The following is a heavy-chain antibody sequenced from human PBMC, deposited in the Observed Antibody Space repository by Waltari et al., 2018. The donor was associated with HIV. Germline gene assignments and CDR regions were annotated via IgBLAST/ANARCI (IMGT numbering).Heavy chain of an antibody. V-gene: IGHV4-34*01. D-gene: IGHD1-26*01. CDR3: ARGREGGTYSEFDY. CDR1: GGSFSAYY. CDR2: IDHRGST. J-gene: IGHJ4*02. Sequence: QVQLQQWGAGLLKPSETLSLTCAVYGGSFSAYYWSRIRQPPGKGLEWIGEIDHRGSTNYNPSLKSRVTISVDTSKNQFSLKLSSVTAADTAVYYCARGREGGTYSEFDYWGQGTLVTVSS.